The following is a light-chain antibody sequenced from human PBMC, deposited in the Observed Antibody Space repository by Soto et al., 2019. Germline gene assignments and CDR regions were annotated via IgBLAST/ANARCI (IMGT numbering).Light chain of an antibody. J-gene: IGLJ1*01. V-gene: IGLV3-21*02. CDR3: QVWDSSSDPLYV. CDR1: NIEIKS. CDR2: DNY. Sequence: SYELTQPPSVSVAPGQTATITCGGNNIEIKSVHWYQQKPGQAPVLVVYDNYDRPSGIPERFSGSNSRNTATLTISRVEAGDEADYYGQVWDSSSDPLYVFGSGTKLTVL.